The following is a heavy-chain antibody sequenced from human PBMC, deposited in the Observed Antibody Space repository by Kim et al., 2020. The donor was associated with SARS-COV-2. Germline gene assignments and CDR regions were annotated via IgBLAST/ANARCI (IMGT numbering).Heavy chain of an antibody. D-gene: IGHD3-22*01. CDR3: ARRHYYDSSGYYAY. Sequence: PALKGRVTISVETSKNQFSLKMSSVTAADTAVYYCARRHYYDSSGYYAYWGQGTLVTVSS. J-gene: IGHJ4*02. V-gene: IGHV4-39*01.